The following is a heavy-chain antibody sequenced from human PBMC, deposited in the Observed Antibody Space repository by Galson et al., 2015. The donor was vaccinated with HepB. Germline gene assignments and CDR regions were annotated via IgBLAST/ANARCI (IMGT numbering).Heavy chain of an antibody. J-gene: IGHJ4*02. CDR1: GFTFSTYA. D-gene: IGHD3-10*01. V-gene: IGHV3-23*01. CDR2: ISGSGDST. CDR3: AKVRSTMIRGVIDC. Sequence: SLRLSCAASGFTFSTYAMSWVRQAPGKGLEWVSSISGSGDSTYYADSVKGRFTISRDNSKNTLYLQMNSLRAEDTAVYYCAKVRSTMIRGVIDCWGQGTLVTVSS.